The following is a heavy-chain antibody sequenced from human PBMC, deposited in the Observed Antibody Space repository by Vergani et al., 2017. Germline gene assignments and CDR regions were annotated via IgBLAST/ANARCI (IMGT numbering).Heavy chain of an antibody. CDR1: GFTFSSYA. D-gene: IGHD2-21*02. V-gene: IGHV3-23*01. CDR2: ISGSGGST. CDR3: ARLSGGDEYYYYGMDV. Sequence: EVQLLESGGGLVQPGGSLRLSCAASGFTFSSYAMSWVRQAPGKGLEWVSAISGSGGSTYYADSVKGRFTISRDNSKNTLYLQMNSLRAEDTAVYYCARLSGGDEYYYYGMDVWGQGTTVTVSS. J-gene: IGHJ6*02.